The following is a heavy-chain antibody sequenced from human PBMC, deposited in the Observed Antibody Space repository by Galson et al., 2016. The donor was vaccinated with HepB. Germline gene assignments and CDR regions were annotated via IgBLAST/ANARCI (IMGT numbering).Heavy chain of an antibody. J-gene: IGHJ5*02. CDR1: GFSLSTSGVG. CDR3: AHLINSRGGRCSNYFDP. Sequence: PALVKPTQTLTLTCTFSGFSLSTSGVGVVWIRQPPQKAPEWLALIYWDDDKRYSTSLKSRLTITKDTSKNQVVLTMTNMDPVDTAAYYCAHLINSRGGRCSNYFDPWGQGTLVTVSS. D-gene: IGHD2-15*01. CDR2: IYWDDDK. V-gene: IGHV2-5*02.